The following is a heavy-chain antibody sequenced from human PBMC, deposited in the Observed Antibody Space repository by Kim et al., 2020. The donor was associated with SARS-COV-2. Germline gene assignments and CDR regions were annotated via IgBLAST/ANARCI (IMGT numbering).Heavy chain of an antibody. J-gene: IGHJ4*02. CDR3: AKATYDYDSIEYFDY. V-gene: IGHV3-9*01. CDR2: ISWNSGSI. D-gene: IGHD3-22*01. CDR1: GFTFDDYA. Sequence: GGSLRLSCAASGFTFDDYAMHWVRQAPGKGLEWVSGISWNSGSIGYADSVKGRFTISRDNAKNSLYLQMNSLRAEDTALYYCAKATYDYDSIEYFDYWGQGTLVTVSS.